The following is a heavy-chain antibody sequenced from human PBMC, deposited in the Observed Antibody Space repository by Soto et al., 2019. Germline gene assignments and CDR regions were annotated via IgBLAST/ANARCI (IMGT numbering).Heavy chain of an antibody. CDR2: IFHTGSV. V-gene: IGHV4-4*02. Sequence: PSETLSLTCGVSGGSISSPNWWIWARQFPGKGLEWIGEIFHTGSVNYNPSLKSRVTLSLDNAKNSLYLQMNSLRAEDTAFYYCAKDTGPNWGQGTLVTVSS. J-gene: IGHJ4*02. CDR3: AKDTGPN. CDR1: GGSISSPNW.